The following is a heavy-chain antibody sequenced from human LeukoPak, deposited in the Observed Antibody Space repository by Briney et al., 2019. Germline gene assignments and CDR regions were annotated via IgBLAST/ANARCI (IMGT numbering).Heavy chain of an antibody. CDR1: GYTFTIYG. CDR2: ISGYNAYT. CDR3: ARDLGRKYRSGWYSDY. Sequence: EASVKVSCKASGYTFTIYGISWVRQAPGQGLEWMGWISGYNAYTNYARKLQGRVTMTTDTSTSTAYMELRSLRSDDTAVYYCARDLGRKYRSGWYSDYWGQGTLVTVSS. D-gene: IGHD6-19*01. J-gene: IGHJ4*02. V-gene: IGHV1-18*01.